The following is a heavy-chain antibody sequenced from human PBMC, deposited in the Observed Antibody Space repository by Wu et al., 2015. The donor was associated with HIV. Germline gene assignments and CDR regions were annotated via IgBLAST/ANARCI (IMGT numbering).Heavy chain of an antibody. CDR1: GYTLSDHF. V-gene: IGHV1-2*02. Sequence: QVQLVQSGAEVRKPGASVKVSCMASGYTLSDHFLHWVRRAPGHGLEWLGWTNPQNGFTNFAQDFQDRVTMTSDTSTGTAYMELNRLTSADTAIYYCARGAHVTLIGVAITLKLTPWGQGTAWSPSP. CDR2: TNPQNGFT. CDR3: ARGAHVTLIGVAITLKLTP. D-gene: IGHD3-22*01. J-gene: IGHJ4*02.